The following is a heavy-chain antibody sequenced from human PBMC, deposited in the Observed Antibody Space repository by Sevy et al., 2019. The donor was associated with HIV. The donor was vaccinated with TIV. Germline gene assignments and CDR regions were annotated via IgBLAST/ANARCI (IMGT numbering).Heavy chain of an antibody. CDR2: ISGFGNT. V-gene: IGHV3-23*01. J-gene: IGHJ3*01. Sequence: GESLRLSCVASGFTFNTHVMNWVRQAPGKGLEWVSSISGFGNTYYVDSVRGRFTISRDNAKNTLYLQMNSLRADDTAVYYCAKVLNPALESMMEVTVRSLKGFDVWGQGTMVTVSS. D-gene: IGHD3-22*01. CDR1: GFTFNTHV. CDR3: AKVLNPALESMMEVTVRSLKGFDV.